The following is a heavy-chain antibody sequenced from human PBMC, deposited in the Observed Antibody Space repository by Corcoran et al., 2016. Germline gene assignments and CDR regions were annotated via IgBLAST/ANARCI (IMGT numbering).Heavy chain of an antibody. D-gene: IGHD3-3*01. CDR2: IWYDGSNK. Sequence: QVQLVESGGGVVQPGRSLRLSCAASGFNFRSYGMHWVRQAPGKGLEWVAIIWYDGSNKYYADSVKGRFTISRDNSKNTLYLQMNSLRGEDTALYYCARVVGSGSSYWYIDLWGRGTLVTV. CDR3: ARVVGSGSSYWYIDL. V-gene: IGHV3-33*01. CDR1: GFNFRSYG. J-gene: IGHJ2*01.